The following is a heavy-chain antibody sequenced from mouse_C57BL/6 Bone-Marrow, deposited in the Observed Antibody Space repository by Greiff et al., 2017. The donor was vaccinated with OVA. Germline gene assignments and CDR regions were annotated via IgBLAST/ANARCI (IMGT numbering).Heavy chain of an antibody. CDR2: ISNGGGST. V-gene: IGHV5-12*01. Sequence: EVKVVESGGGLVQPGGSLKLSCAASGFTFSDYYMYWVRQTPEKRLEWVAYISNGGGSTYYPDTVKGRFTISRDNAKNTLYLQMSRLKSEDTAMYYCARGGGTMVTTEFAYWGQGTLVTVSA. D-gene: IGHD2-2*01. J-gene: IGHJ3*01. CDR1: GFTFSDYY. CDR3: ARGGGTMVTTEFAY.